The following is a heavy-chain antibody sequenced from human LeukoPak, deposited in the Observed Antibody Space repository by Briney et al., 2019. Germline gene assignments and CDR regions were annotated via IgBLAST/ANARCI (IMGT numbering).Heavy chain of an antibody. Sequence: PGGSLRLSCAASGFTFSSYAMHWVRQAPGKGLEWVAVISYDGSNKYYADSVKGRFTISRDNSKNTLYLQMNSLRAEDTAVYYCARPYHRLWFGELDYYYYGMDVWGQGTTVTVSS. CDR2: ISYDGSNK. CDR3: ARPYHRLWFGELDYYYYGMDV. CDR1: GFTFSSYA. J-gene: IGHJ6*02. V-gene: IGHV3-30-3*01. D-gene: IGHD3-10*01.